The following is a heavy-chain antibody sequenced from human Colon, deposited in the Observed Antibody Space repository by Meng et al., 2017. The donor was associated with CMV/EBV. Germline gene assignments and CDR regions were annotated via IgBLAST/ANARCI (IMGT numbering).Heavy chain of an antibody. V-gene: IGHV1-8*01. CDR2: MNPRSGDT. D-gene: IGHD4/OR15-4a*01. CDR3: ARLTSGGY. CDR1: GYTFTSYD. Sequence: QVQLVQSGAEAMRPGASVKVSCQASGYTFTSYDINWVRQTPGQGLEWVGWMNPRSGDTDYARKFQGRVTMTRDTSLGTAYLELRSLTSEDTAIYYCARLTSGGYWGQGTLVTVSS. J-gene: IGHJ4*02.